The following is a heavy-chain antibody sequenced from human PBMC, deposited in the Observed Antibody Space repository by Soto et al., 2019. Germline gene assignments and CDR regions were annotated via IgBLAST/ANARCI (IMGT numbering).Heavy chain of an antibody. J-gene: IGHJ5*02. CDR1: GFTVSSDY. Sequence: EVQLVESGGGLIQPGGSLRLSCAASGFTVSSDYMSWVRQAPGKGLEWVSVIYTGGSTYYADSVKGRFTFSRDNSKHTLYLQMDSLRAEDTAVYYCARAYGGNPALFDPWGQGTLVTVSS. CDR3: ARAYGGNPALFDP. D-gene: IGHD4-17*01. V-gene: IGHV3-53*01. CDR2: IYTGGST.